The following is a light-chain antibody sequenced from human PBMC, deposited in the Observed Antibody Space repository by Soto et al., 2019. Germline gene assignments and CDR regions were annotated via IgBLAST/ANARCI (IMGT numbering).Light chain of an antibody. V-gene: IGKV3-20*01. CDR2: GAS. J-gene: IGKJ1*01. CDR1: QSVGSSY. Sequence: EIVLTQCPGTLPLSPGERATLSCRASQSVGSSYLAWYQQKPGQAPRPLIYGASSRAIGIPDRFSGSGSGTDFTLTISRLEPEDFAVYYCQQYGSSPWTFGQGTKVDI. CDR3: QQYGSSPWT.